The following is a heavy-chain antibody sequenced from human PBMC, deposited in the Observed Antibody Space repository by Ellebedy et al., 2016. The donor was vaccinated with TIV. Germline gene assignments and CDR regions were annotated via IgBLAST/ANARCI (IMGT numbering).Heavy chain of an antibody. V-gene: IGHV1-2*02. CDR1: GYTFTGYY. J-gene: IGHJ3*02. D-gene: IGHD3-10*01. Sequence: AASVKVSCKASGYTFTGYYMHWARPAPGQGLEWMGWINPNSGGTNYAQKLQGRVTMTTDTSTNTAYMELRSLRSEDTAVYYCARWGFKWFGDLAVDVDAFDIWGQGTMVTVSS. CDR3: ARWGFKWFGDLAVDVDAFDI. CDR2: INPNSGGT.